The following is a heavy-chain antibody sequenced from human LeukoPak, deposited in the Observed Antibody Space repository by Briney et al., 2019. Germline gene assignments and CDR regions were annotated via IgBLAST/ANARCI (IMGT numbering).Heavy chain of an antibody. CDR1: GYTFTSYG. CDR2: ISAYNGNT. Sequence: ASVKVSCTASGYTFTSYGISWVRQAPGQGLEWMGWISAYNGNTNYAQKLQGRVTMTTDTSTSTAYMELRSLRSDDTAVYYCAREYYYGSGSYFSVVGMDVWGQGTTVTVSS. CDR3: AREYYYGSGSYFSVVGMDV. D-gene: IGHD3-10*01. V-gene: IGHV1-18*01. J-gene: IGHJ6*02.